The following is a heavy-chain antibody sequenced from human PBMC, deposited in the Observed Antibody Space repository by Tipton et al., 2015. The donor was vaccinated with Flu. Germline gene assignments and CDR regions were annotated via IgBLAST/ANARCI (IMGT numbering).Heavy chain of an antibody. D-gene: IGHD1-26*01. CDR1: GGSISSYY. Sequence: LRLSCTVSGGSISSYYWSWIRQPPGKGLEWIGYIYYSGSTNYNPSLKSRVTISVDTSKNQFSLKLSSVTAADTAVYYCASSALGASNYWGQGTLVTVSS. V-gene: IGHV4-59*08. CDR2: IYYSGST. J-gene: IGHJ4*02. CDR3: ASSALGASNY.